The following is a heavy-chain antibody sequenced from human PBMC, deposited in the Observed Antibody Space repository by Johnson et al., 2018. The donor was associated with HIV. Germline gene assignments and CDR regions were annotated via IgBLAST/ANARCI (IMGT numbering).Heavy chain of an antibody. J-gene: IGHJ3*02. Sequence: QVQLVESGGGVVRPGGSLRLSCAASGFTFSSYAMHWVRQAPGKWLEWVAFIRYDGSNKYYADSVKGRFTISRDNSKNTLYLQMNSLRAEDTAVYYCAREPALVGANGGWGAFDIWGQGTLVTVSS. V-gene: IGHV3-30*02. CDR3: AREPALVGANGGWGAFDI. CDR1: GFTFSSYA. CDR2: IRYDGSNK. D-gene: IGHD1-26*01.